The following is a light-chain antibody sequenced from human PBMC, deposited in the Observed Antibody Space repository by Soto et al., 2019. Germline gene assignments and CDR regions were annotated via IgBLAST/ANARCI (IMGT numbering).Light chain of an antibody. CDR3: SSYTGTDNLLYV. J-gene: IGLJ1*01. CDR1: SSDIGKYNY. Sequence: QSALTQPPSASLSPGQSVTISCTGTSSDIGKYNYVSWYQQHPGKAPKLLVYEVDRRPAGVPDRFSGSKSANTASLTVSGLQPEDEADYYCSSYTGTDNLLYVFGTGTKVTVL. V-gene: IGLV2-8*01. CDR2: EVD.